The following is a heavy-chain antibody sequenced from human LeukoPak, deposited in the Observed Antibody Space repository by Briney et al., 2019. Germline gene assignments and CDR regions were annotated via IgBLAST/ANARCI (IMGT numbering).Heavy chain of an antibody. CDR3: ASAFRWFGEFPHAFDI. CDR2: MNPNSGNT. D-gene: IGHD3-10*01. V-gene: IGHV1-8*01. Sequence: ASVKVSCKASGYTFTSYDINWVRQATGQGLEWMGWMNPNSGNTGYAQKFQGRVTMTRNTSISTAYMELSSLRSEDTAVYYCASAFRWFGEFPHAFDIWGQGTMVTVSS. CDR1: GYTFTSYD. J-gene: IGHJ3*02.